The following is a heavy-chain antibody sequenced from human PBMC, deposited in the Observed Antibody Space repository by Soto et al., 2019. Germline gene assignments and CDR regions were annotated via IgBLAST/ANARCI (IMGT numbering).Heavy chain of an antibody. CDR2: TTWNTGST. Sequence: EVQLVESGGGLVQPGRALRLSCAASGFKFEEYAMHWVRQAPGKGLEWVSGTTWNTGSTGYADSVKGRFTISRDNAKNSLFLQMNSLRAEDAALYYCVKDTGTYGTHPGLAFWGQGTLVTVAS. D-gene: IGHD1-1*01. V-gene: IGHV3-9*01. CDR3: VKDTGTYGTHPGLAF. CDR1: GFKFEEYA. J-gene: IGHJ4*02.